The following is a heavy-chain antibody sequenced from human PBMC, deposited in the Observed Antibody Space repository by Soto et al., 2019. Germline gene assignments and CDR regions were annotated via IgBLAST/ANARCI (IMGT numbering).Heavy chain of an antibody. CDR1: GGSISSGDYC. J-gene: IGHJ4*02. CDR2: ICYSGST. V-gene: IGHV4-30-4*01. Sequence: SETLSLTCTVSGGSISSGDYCWSWIRQPPGKGLEWIGYICYSGSTYYNPSLKSRVSISVDTSKNQFSLKLSSVTAADTAVYYCARGMVRGVTTYHFDYWGQGTLVTVSS. CDR3: ARGMVRGVTTYHFDY. D-gene: IGHD3-10*01.